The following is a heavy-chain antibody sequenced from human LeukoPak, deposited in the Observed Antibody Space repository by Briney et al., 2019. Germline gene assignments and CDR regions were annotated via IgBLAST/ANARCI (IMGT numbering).Heavy chain of an antibody. J-gene: IGHJ4*02. CDR1: GFTFSSYS. CDR2: ISRSSSYK. V-gene: IGHV3-21*01. CDR3: ARVGYIYCSSTRCYMEPYFDY. D-gene: IGHD2-2*02. Sequence: TPGGSLRLSCAASGFTFSSYSMNWVRQAPGKGLEWVSSISRSSSYKYYADSVKGRFTISRDNAKNSLYLQMNSLRAEDTAVYYCARVGYIYCSSTRCYMEPYFDYWGQGTLVTVSS.